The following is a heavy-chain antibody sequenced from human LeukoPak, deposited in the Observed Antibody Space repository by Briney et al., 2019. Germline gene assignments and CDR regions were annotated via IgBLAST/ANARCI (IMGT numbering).Heavy chain of an antibody. CDR1: GGSISSYY. CDR3: AREGYDFWSGYPDY. J-gene: IGHJ4*02. V-gene: IGHV4-4*07. Sequence: SETLSLTCTVSGGSISSYYWSGIRQPAGKGLEWIGRIYTSGSTNYNPSLKSRVTMSVDTSKNQFSLKLSSVTAADTAVYYCAREGYDFWSGYPDYWGQGTLVTVSS. CDR2: IYTSGST. D-gene: IGHD3-3*01.